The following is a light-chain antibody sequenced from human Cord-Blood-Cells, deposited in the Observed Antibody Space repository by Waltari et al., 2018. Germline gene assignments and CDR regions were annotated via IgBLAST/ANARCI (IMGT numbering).Light chain of an antibody. J-gene: IGLJ3*02. Sequence: QSALTQPPSASGSPGQSVTISCTGTSSDVGGYNYVSWYQQHPGKAPKLMSYGVSKPPSGVPGRCSGSKSGNTASLTVSGLQAEDEADYYCSSYAGSNNWVFGGGTKLTVL. CDR1: SSDVGGYNY. CDR2: GVS. V-gene: IGLV2-8*01. CDR3: SSYAGSNNWV.